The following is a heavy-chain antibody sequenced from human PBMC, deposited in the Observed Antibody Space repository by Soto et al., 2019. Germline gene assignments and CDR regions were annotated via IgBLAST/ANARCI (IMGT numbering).Heavy chain of an antibody. CDR2: ITGSGDRT. J-gene: IGHJ4*02. CDR1: GFTFSYCA. D-gene: IGHD3-10*01. Sequence: EVQLLESGGGLVQPGGSLRLSCTASGFTFSYCAMTWVRQTPGKGLEWVATITGSGDRTSYSDSVGGRFTISRDNSNNSLYLQMNSLRAEDTALYYCAKSHHWFSLRSDYFGLGTLFTVSS. CDR3: AKSHHWFSLRSDY. V-gene: IGHV3-23*01.